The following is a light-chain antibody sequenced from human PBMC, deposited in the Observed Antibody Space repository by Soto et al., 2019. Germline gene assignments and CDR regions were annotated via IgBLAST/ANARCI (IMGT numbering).Light chain of an antibody. Sequence: QSALTQPASGSGSPGQSITISCTGTSRDVGAYDYVSWYLQYPDKAPQLLIYYVDHRPSGVSSRFSGSKSGNTASLTISGLQAEDEGDYYCCSYADGSIYFFGSGTKFTVL. J-gene: IGLJ1*01. CDR3: CSYADGSIYF. CDR2: YVD. CDR1: SRDVGAYDY. V-gene: IGLV2-14*03.